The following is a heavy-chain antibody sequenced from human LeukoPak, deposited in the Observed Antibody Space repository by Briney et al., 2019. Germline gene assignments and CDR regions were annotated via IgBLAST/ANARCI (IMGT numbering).Heavy chain of an antibody. Sequence: PGGSLRLSCAASGFTFSSYSMNWVRQAPGKGLEWVSSISSSSSYIYYADSVKGRFTISRDNAKNSLYLQMNSLRAEDTAVYYCARGDILTGYSFLTFDYWGQGTLVTVSS. CDR1: GFTFSSYS. CDR2: ISSSSSYI. V-gene: IGHV3-21*01. CDR3: ARGDILTGYSFLTFDY. D-gene: IGHD3-9*01. J-gene: IGHJ4*02.